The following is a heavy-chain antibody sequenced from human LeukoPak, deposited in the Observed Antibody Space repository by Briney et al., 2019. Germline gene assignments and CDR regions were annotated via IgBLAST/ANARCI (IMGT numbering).Heavy chain of an antibody. J-gene: IGHJ4*02. D-gene: IGHD1-26*01. V-gene: IGHV3-7*01. CDR2: IKPDGSDK. CDR1: GFTFTNAW. Sequence: LAGGSLRLSCAASGFTFTNAWMSWVRQVPGKGLEWVANIKPDGSDKSYVDSVKGRFTISRDNAENSLYLQLNSLRVDDTAVYFCARDREVGATIHHYWGQGTLVTVSS. CDR3: ARDREVGATIHHY.